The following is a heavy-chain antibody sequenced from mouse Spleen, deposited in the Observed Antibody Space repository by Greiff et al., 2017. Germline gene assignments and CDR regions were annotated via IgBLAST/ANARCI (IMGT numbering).Heavy chain of an antibody. CDR2: IWWDDDK. D-gene: IGHD2-4*01. V-gene: IGHV8-8*01. CDR1: GFSLSTIGMG. J-gene: IGHJ4*01. CDR3: ARIADRSTVIRRGAMDY. Sequence: QVTLKVCGPGILQPSQTLSLTCSFSGFSLSTIGMGVGWIRQPSGKGLEWLAHIWWDDDKYYNLVLKSRLTISKDTSKNQLFLKIANVDTADTATYYCARIADRSTVIRRGAMDYWGQGTSVTVSS.